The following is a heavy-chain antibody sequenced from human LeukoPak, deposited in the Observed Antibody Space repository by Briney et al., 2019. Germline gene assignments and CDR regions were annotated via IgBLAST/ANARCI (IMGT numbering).Heavy chain of an antibody. CDR2: IIPIYGRA. CDR3: AGFFYDNSNDAFDI. D-gene: IGHD3-22*01. CDR1: GGTFSNYDFTFTSYA. V-gene: IGHV1-69*13. Sequence: ASVKVSCKASGGTFSNYDFTFTSYAISWVRQDPGQGLEWMGGIIPIYGRADYPQKFQGRVTITADESTRTVTMQLSSLRSEDTAVYYCAGFFYDNSNDAFDIWGQRTAVTVS. J-gene: IGHJ3*02.